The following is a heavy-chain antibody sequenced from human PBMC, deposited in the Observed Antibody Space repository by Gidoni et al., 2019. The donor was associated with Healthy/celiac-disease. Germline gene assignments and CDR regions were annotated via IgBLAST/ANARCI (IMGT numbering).Heavy chain of an antibody. CDR3: ARDSSSWYVGEYYVDY. J-gene: IGHJ4*02. D-gene: IGHD6-13*01. CDR1: GFTFSSHW. Sequence: EVQLVESGGGLVQPGGSLRPSCAASGFTFSSHWMSWVRQAPGKGLEWVANIKQDGSEKYYVDSVKGRFTISRDNAKNSLYLQMNSLRAEDTAVYYCARDSSSWYVGEYYVDYWGQGTLVTVSS. V-gene: IGHV3-7*03. CDR2: IKQDGSEK.